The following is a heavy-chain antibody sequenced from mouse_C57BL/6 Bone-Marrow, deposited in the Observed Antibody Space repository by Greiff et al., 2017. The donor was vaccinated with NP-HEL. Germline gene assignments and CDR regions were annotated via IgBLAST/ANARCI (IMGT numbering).Heavy chain of an antibody. V-gene: IGHV5-4*01. J-gene: IGHJ2*01. CDR2: ISDGGSYT. CDR1: GFTFSSYA. CDR3: ARDWGYYYGSSLDY. Sequence: VQLKESGGGLVKPGGSLKLSCAASGFTFSSYAMSWVRQTPEKRLEWVATISDGGSYTYYPDNVKGRFTISRDNAKNNLYLQMSHLKSEDTAMYYCARDWGYYYGSSLDYWGQGTTLTVSS. D-gene: IGHD1-1*01.